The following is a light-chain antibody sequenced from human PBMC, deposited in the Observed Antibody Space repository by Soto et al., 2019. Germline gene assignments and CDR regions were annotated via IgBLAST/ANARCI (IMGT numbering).Light chain of an antibody. CDR3: QKYGSSPIFT. V-gene: IGKV3-20*01. CDR1: QSVSSSY. J-gene: IGKJ3*01. Sequence: EIVLTQSPGTLSLSPGERATLSCRASQSVSSSYLAWYQKKPGQAPRLLIYGASSRVTGIPDRFSGSGSGTDCTLTISRLEREDFALYYCQKYGSSPIFTFGPGTKVDI. CDR2: GAS.